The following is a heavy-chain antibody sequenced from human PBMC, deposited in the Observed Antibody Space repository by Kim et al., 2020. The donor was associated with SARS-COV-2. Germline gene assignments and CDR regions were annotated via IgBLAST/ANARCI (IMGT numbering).Heavy chain of an antibody. J-gene: IGHJ4*02. Sequence: YNADSVKGRFTIARDNSKNTLYLQMNSRRAEDTAVYYCAKRQGGYMVVDYWGQGTLVTVSS. D-gene: IGHD2-2*02. V-gene: IGHV3-23*01. CDR3: AKRQGGYMVVDY.